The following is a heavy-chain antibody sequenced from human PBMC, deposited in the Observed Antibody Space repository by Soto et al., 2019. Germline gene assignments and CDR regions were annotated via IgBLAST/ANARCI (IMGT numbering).Heavy chain of an antibody. J-gene: IGHJ5*02. CDR2: ISGSGGST. Sequence: GGSLRLSCAASGFTFSSYAMSWVRQAPGKGLEWVSAISGSGGSTYYADSVKGRFTISRDNSKNTLYLQMNSLRAEDAAVYYCAKDPQVVITSGADWFDPWGQGTLVTVSS. CDR3: AKDPQVVITSGADWFDP. V-gene: IGHV3-23*01. CDR1: GFTFSSYA. D-gene: IGHD3-22*01.